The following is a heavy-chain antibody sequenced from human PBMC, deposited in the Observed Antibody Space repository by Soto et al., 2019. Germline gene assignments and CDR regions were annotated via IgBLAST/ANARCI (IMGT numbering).Heavy chain of an antibody. V-gene: IGHV4-34*01. CDR1: GGSFGGYS. D-gene: IGHD6-19*01. J-gene: IGHJ4*02. CDR2: INHSGGT. Sequence: QVQLQQWGAGLLKPSETLSLNCAVYGGSFGGYSWTWLRQPPGKGLEWIGEINHSGGTKYNPSLKSRVKISIDTSKNQFSLNLSSVTAADTAVYYCARGDSAWYLGSDYWGQGTLVTVSS. CDR3: ARGDSAWYLGSDY.